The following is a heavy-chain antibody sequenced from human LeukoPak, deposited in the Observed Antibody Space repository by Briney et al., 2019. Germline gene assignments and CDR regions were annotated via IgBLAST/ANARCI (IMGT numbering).Heavy chain of an antibody. D-gene: IGHD1-26*01. V-gene: IGHV4-61*02. J-gene: IGHJ5*02. CDR2: IYTSGST. CDR3: ARYEVGATGWFDP. Sequence: SETLSLTCTVSGGSIISGRYYWSWIRQPAGKGLEWIGRIYTSGSTNYNPSLKSRVTMSVDTSKNQFSLKLSSVTAADTAVYYCARYEVGATGWFDPWGQGTLVTVSS. CDR1: GGSIISGRYY.